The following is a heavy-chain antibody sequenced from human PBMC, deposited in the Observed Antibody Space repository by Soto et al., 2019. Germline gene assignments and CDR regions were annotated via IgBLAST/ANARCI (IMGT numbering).Heavy chain of an antibody. CDR2: ISYDGSNK. CDR3: AKDYGGYSYYYYYGMDV. J-gene: IGHJ6*02. V-gene: IGHV3-30*18. D-gene: IGHD3-22*01. Sequence: GGSLRLSCAASGFTFSSYGMHWVRQAPGKGLEWVAVISYDGSNKYYADSVKGRFTISRDNTKNTLYLQMNSLSAEDTALHYCAKDYGGYSYYYYYGMDVWGQGTTVTVSS. CDR1: GFTFSSYG.